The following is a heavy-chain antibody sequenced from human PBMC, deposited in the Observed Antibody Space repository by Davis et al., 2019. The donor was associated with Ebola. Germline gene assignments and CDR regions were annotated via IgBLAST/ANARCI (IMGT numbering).Heavy chain of an antibody. J-gene: IGHJ4*02. Sequence: ASVQVSCKASRYTYTSYGISCLRQPPGQRLEWMGCISVYNGNTNYAQKLQGRVTMTTDTSTSTAYMELRSLRSDDTAVYYCARQVYRSWLGKDYWGQGTLVTVSS. CDR1: RYTYTSYG. V-gene: IGHV1-18*01. D-gene: IGHD3-10*01. CDR3: ARQVYRSWLGKDY. CDR2: ISVYNGNT.